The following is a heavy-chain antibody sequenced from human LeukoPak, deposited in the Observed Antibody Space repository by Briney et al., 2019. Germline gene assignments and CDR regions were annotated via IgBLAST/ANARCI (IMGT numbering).Heavy chain of an antibody. J-gene: IGHJ5*02. CDR3: ARGTNMMASLRFDP. D-gene: IGHD2-8*01. V-gene: IGHV4-59*01. Sequence: PSETLSLTCAVYGGSYSGYYWSWIRQPPGKGLEWIGYIYYSGITKYNPSVKSRVTISVDTSKNQFSLKVSSVTAADTAVYYCARGTNMMASLRFDPWGQGTLVTVSS. CDR2: IYYSGIT. CDR1: GGSYSGYY.